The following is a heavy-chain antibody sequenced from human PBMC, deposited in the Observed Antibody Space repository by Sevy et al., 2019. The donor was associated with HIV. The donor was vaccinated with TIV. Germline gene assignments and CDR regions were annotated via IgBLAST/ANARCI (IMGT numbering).Heavy chain of an antibody. J-gene: IGHJ5*02. V-gene: IGHV1-8*01. CDR3: ARTYSGGYSHNWFDP. D-gene: IGHD1-26*01. CDR1: GYTFTSYD. CDR2: MNPNSGNT. Sequence: ASVKVSCKASGYTFTSYDINWVRQATGQGLEWMGWMNPNSGNTGYAQKFQGRVTLTRNNSISTAYMELSSLRSEDTAVYYCARTYSGGYSHNWFDPWGQGTLVTVSS.